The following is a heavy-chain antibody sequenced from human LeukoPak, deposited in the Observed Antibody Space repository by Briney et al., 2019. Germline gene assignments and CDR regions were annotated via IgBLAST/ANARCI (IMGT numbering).Heavy chain of an antibody. Sequence: SETLSLTCTVSGGSISSYYWSWIRQPAGKGLEWIGRISSSGTTNYNPSLKSRVTMSVDTSKNQFSLKLSSVTATDTAVYYCAKGASAGGGGIQYYFDYWGQGTLVTASS. D-gene: IGHD1-26*01. CDR2: ISSSGTT. CDR1: GGSISSYY. J-gene: IGHJ4*02. CDR3: AKGASAGGGGIQYYFDY. V-gene: IGHV4-4*07.